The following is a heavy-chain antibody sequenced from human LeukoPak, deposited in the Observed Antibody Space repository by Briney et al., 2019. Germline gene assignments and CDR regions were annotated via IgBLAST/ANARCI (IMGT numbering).Heavy chain of an antibody. CDR1: GFTFSSYA. D-gene: IGHD1-1*01. CDR3: AKQRSVSMEFSDY. V-gene: IGHV3-23*01. Sequence: GGSLRLSCAASGFTFSSYAMSWVRQAPGKGLEWVTAISGSGGSTYYADSVKGRFTISRDNSKNTLYLQMNSLRAEDTAVYYCAKQRSVSMEFSDYWGQGTLVTVSS. CDR2: ISGSGGST. J-gene: IGHJ4*02.